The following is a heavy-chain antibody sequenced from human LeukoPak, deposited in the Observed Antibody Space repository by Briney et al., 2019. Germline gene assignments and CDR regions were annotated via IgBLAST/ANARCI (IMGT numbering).Heavy chain of an antibody. D-gene: IGHD3-16*01. CDR3: ASILGVPFDY. CDR2: ISYDGSNK. J-gene: IGHJ4*02. CDR1: GFTFSSYA. Sequence: PGGSLRLSCAASGFTFSSYAMHWVRQAPGKGLEWVAVISYDGSNKYYADSVKGRFTISRDNSKNTLYLQMNSLRAEDTAVYYCASILGVPFDYWGQGTLVTVSS. V-gene: IGHV3-30-3*01.